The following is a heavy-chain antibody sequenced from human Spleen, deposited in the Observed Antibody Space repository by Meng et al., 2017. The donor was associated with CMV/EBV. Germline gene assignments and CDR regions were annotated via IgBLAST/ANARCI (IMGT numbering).Heavy chain of an antibody. CDR2: LSTDGSIT. V-gene: IGHV3-74*01. Sequence: ETLSLTCDVSGGSIRTTVYHWGWIRQTPGKGLVWVSGLSTDGSITRYADSVKGRFTISRDNAKNTLALQMTSLRAEDTAVYYCASLLSIAAPNDYWGQGTLVTVSS. CDR3: ASLLSIAAPNDY. J-gene: IGHJ4*02. D-gene: IGHD6-6*01. CDR1: GGSIRTTV.